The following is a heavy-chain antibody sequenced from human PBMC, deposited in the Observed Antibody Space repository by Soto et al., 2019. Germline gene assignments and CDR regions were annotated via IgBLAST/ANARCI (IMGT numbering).Heavy chain of an antibody. J-gene: IGHJ1*01. CDR1: GGTFSSFG. Sequence: SVKVSCKASGGTFSSFGISWVRHAPGQGLEWMGGIIPVFGRPNYAQRFRGRLTITADESTNTGYMELIDLRSEDTAVYYCAREGSGYNFWGQGTQVTSPQ. CDR3: AREGSGYNF. D-gene: IGHD5-12*01. CDR2: IIPVFGRP. V-gene: IGHV1-69*13.